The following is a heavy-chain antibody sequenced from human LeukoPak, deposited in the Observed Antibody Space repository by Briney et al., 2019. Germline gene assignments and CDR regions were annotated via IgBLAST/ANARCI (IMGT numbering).Heavy chain of an antibody. CDR1: GFTFSTSW. CDR2: VSTSGVGR. D-gene: IGHD6-13*01. Sequence: GGSLRLSCAAAGFTFSTSWMTWARQAPGKGLERVSSVSTSGVGRYYADSVRGRFTISRDNSKNTVFLQMNSLRAEDSAVYYCAKDGRSSSWDFDYWGQGNLVTVSS. J-gene: IGHJ4*02. CDR3: AKDGRSSSWDFDY. V-gene: IGHV3-23*01.